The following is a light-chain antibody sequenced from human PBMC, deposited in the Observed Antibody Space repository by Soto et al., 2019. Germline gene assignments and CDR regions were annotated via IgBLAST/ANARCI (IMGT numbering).Light chain of an antibody. CDR2: DAS. CDR3: QFYGDPPKT. J-gene: IGKJ1*01. V-gene: IGKV3-20*01. CDR1: QSVSSNF. Sequence: EIVLTRSPGTLSLSPGERGTLSCRASQSVSSNFLAWYQQKPGQAPRLLIFDASTRATGIPDRFTGRGSGTDFTLTISRLEPEDFAVYYCQFYGDPPKTFGQGTKV.